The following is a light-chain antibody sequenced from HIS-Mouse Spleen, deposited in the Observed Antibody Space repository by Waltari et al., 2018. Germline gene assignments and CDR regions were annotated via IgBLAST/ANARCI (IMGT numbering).Light chain of an antibody. CDR3: SSYTSSSTWV. CDR2: EVS. CDR1: SSAVGGYNY. J-gene: IGLJ3*02. V-gene: IGLV2-14*01. Sequence: QSALTQPASVSGSPGQSIPISCTGTSSAVGGYNYVSWYQQHPGKAPKLMIYEVSNRPSGVSNRFSGSKSGNTASLTISGLQAEDEADYYCSSYTSSSTWVFGGGTKLTVL.